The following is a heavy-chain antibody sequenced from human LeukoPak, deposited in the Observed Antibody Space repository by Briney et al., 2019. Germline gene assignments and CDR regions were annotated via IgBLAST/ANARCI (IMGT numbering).Heavy chain of an antibody. CDR2: IYYSGST. CDR3: ARFGSNYFDY. J-gene: IGHJ4*02. Sequence: SETLSLTCTVSGGSISTTGYYWGWIRQPPGKGLDCIGSIYYSGSTYYNPSLKSRVTISVDTSKNQFSLKLSSVTAADTAVYYCARFGSNYFDYWGQETLVTVSS. V-gene: IGHV4-39*01. D-gene: IGHD3-3*01. CDR1: GGSISTTGYY.